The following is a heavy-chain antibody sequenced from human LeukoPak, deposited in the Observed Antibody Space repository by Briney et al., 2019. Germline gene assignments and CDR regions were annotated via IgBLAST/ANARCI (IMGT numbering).Heavy chain of an antibody. Sequence: GGSLRLFCAVSGFTFSSYAMSWVRQASGKGLEWVSDISGSCGSNYSDDYVKGRLPNSRDNSTNTRYLPMNSPRAEHTAVYYCEKASALTSCGGDCYYAADAFDIWGQGTMVTVSS. CDR3: EKASALTSCGGDCYYAADAFDI. V-gene: IGHV3-23*01. D-gene: IGHD2-21*02. CDR1: GFTFSSYA. CDR2: ISGSCGSN. J-gene: IGHJ3*02.